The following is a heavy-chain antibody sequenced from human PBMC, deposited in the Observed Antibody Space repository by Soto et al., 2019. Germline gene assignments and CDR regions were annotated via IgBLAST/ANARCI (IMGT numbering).Heavy chain of an antibody. CDR2: ISAYNGNT. D-gene: IGHD5-12*01. V-gene: IGHV1-18*04. J-gene: IGHJ5*02. Sequence: ASVKVSCKASGYTFTSYGISWVRQAPGQGLEWMGWISAYNGNTNYAQKLQGRVTMTTDTSTSTAYMELRSLRPDDTAVYYCARASSTSFFRGYSGYDWFGWFDXWGQGTLVTV. CDR1: GYTFTSYG. CDR3: ARASSTSFFRGYSGYDWFGWFDX.